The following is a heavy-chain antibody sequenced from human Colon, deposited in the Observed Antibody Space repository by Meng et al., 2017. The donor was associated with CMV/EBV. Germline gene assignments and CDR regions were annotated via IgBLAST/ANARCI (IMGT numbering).Heavy chain of an antibody. Sequence: GSLRLSCTVSGDSINSYYWSWIRQSPGKGLEWIGYVYHTGSTTYNPSLESRVTMSVDRSNNEFSLNLGSVTAADTAVYYCARTVDNFWSRYSPRFGMDVWGQGTLVTVSS. D-gene: IGHD3-3*01. CDR2: VYHTGST. V-gene: IGHV4-59*01. J-gene: IGHJ4*02. CDR1: GDSINSYY. CDR3: ARTVDNFWSRYSPRFGMDV.